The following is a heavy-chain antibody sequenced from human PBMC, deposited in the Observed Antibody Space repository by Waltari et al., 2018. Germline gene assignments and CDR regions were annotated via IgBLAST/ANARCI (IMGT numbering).Heavy chain of an antibody. CDR2: INSGGTT. CDR3: ARDSKFDP. Sequence: EVQLVESGGGLIQPGGSLRLPCAAPGFSISDNYMSWVRQAPGKGLEWVSFINSGGTTYYADSVKGRFTISRDNSKNTVYLQMNSLRAEDTAMYYCARDSKFDPWGQGTLVTVSS. V-gene: IGHV3-53*01. J-gene: IGHJ5*02. CDR1: GFSISDNY. D-gene: IGHD4-4*01.